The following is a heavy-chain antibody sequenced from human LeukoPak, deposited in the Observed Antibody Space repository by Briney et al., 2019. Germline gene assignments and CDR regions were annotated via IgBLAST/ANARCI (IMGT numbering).Heavy chain of an antibody. J-gene: IGHJ4*02. CDR2: IYRGGAT. CDR1: GLIGSDGY. D-gene: IGHD2-15*01. V-gene: IGHV3-66*01. CDR3: AGASSYGIILDATSFDL. Sequence: GGSLRLSCAVSGLIGSDGYMSWVRQAPGKGLEWPSIIYRGGATYYADSVKGRFTISRDDSNYTWHLQLNSLRAEDTAVYFCAGASSYGIILDATSFDLWGQGTLVIVSS.